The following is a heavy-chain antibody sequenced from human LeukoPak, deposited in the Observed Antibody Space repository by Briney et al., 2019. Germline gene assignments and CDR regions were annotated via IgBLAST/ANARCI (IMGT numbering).Heavy chain of an antibody. CDR3: ARSKELWDDAFDI. J-gene: IGHJ3*02. Sequence: PGGSLRLSCAASGFNFDDYAMHWVRQAPGKGLEWVSGISWNSGRIGYADSVKGRFTISRDSAKNSLYLQMNSLRAEDTAVYYCARSKELWDDAFDIWGQGTMVTVSS. D-gene: IGHD3-16*01. CDR2: ISWNSGRI. V-gene: IGHV3-9*01. CDR1: GFNFDDYA.